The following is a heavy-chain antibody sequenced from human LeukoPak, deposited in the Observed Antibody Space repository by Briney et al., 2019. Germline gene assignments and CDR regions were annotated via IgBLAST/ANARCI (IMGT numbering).Heavy chain of an antibody. D-gene: IGHD1-7*01. Sequence: GGSLRLSCAASGFTFDDCAMHWVRQAPGKGLEWVSGISWNSGSIGYADSVKGRFTISRDNAKNSLYLQMNSLRAEDTALYYCAKGVWNYETDAFDIWGQGTMVTVSS. V-gene: IGHV3-9*01. CDR2: ISWNSGSI. J-gene: IGHJ3*02. CDR1: GFTFDDCA. CDR3: AKGVWNYETDAFDI.